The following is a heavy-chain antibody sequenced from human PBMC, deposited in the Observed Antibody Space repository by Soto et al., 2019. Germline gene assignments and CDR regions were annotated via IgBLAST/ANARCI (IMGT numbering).Heavy chain of an antibody. CDR3: VVGAQPLLFDY. V-gene: IGHV1-18*01. CDR1: GYTFTSYG. J-gene: IGHJ4*02. Sequence: QVQLVQSGAEVKKPGASVKVSCKASGYTFTSYGISWVRQAPGQGLEWMGWISAYNGNTNYAQKLQGRVTMTTDTSTSKGYMGLRSLRSGGPGVYFCVVGAQPLLFDYWGQGTLVTVSS. CDR2: ISAYNGNT. D-gene: IGHD2-15*01.